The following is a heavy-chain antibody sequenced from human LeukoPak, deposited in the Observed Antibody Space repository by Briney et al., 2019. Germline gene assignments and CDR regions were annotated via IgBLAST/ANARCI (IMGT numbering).Heavy chain of an antibody. CDR3: ARDPTTVTKGLDI. V-gene: IGHV4-34*01. CDR1: GGSFSGYY. CDR2: INHSGST. D-gene: IGHD4-17*01. J-gene: IGHJ3*02. Sequence: SETLSLTCAVYGGSFSGYYWSWIRQPPGKGLEWIGEINHSGSTNYNPSFKSRVTISVDTSKNQFSLKLSSVTAADTAVYYCARDPTTVTKGLDIWGQGTMVTVSS.